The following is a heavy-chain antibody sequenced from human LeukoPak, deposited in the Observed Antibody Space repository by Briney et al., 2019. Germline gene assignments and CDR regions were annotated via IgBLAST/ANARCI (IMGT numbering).Heavy chain of an antibody. CDR3: AREEGSGYFGP. CDR1: GFPFSSSA. Sequence: GSLRLSCAASGFPFSSSAMSWVRQVPGKGLEWVSGISASGGSTSYADSVRGRFTISRDNSKNTLYLQMNSLRAEDTAVYYCAREEGSGYFGPWGQGTLVTVSS. V-gene: IGHV3-23*01. CDR2: ISASGGST. J-gene: IGHJ5*02. D-gene: IGHD3-10*01.